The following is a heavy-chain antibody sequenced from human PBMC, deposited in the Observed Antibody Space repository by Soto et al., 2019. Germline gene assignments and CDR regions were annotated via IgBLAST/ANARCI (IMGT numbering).Heavy chain of an antibody. D-gene: IGHD3-3*01. CDR1: YVSISNLY. CDR2: IYYSGST. V-gene: IGHV4-59*08. CDR3: ARSLYYDFWSGYSPYMDV. Sequence: SETLSLTCTVSYVSISNLYWSCIRQPPGKGLEWIGYIYYSGSTNYNPSLKSRVTISVDTSKNQFSLKLSSVTAADTAVYYCARSLYYDFWSGYSPYMDVWGKGTTVTVSS. J-gene: IGHJ6*03.